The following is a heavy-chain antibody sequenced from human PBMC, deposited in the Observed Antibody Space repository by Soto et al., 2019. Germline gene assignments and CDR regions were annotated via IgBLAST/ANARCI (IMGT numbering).Heavy chain of an antibody. Sequence: SETLSLTCTVSGVSITSYFWSWIRQTPGKGLDWIGSISFSGATYSNPSLKGRAALSVDTSENHLSLTLNSVTSADTAVYFCARDRRDGYKRYSQFGGQGNHVTVFS. CDR1: GVSITSYF. CDR2: ISFSGAT. CDR3: ARDRRDGYKRYSQF. J-gene: IGHJ4*02. V-gene: IGHV4-59*01. D-gene: IGHD3-9*01.